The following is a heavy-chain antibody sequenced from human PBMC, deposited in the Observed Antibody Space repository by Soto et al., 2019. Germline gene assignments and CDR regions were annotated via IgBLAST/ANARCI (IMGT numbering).Heavy chain of an antibody. J-gene: IGHJ6*02. D-gene: IGHD2-21*02. CDR1: GFTFSSYA. CDR3: RSSGDYVPLYYYYGMDV. V-gene: IGHV3-23*01. CDR2: ISGSGGST. Sequence: PGGSLRLSCAASGFTFSSYAMSWVRQAPGKGLEWVSAISGSGGSTYYADSVKGRFTISRDNSKNTLYLQMNSLRAEDTAVYYCRSSGDYVPLYYYYGMDVWGQGTTVTVS.